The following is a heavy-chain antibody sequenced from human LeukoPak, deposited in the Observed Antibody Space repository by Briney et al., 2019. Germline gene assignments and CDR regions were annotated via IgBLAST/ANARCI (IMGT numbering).Heavy chain of an antibody. Sequence: SETLSLTCAVYGGSFSGYYWSWIRQPPGKGLEWIGEINHSGNTNYNPSLKSRVTISVDTSKNQFSLKLSSVTAADTAVYYCARAPRPYYYGSGSALDYWGQGTLVTVSS. CDR2: INHSGNT. J-gene: IGHJ4*02. V-gene: IGHV4-34*01. D-gene: IGHD3-10*01. CDR3: ARAPRPYYYGSGSALDY. CDR1: GGSFSGYY.